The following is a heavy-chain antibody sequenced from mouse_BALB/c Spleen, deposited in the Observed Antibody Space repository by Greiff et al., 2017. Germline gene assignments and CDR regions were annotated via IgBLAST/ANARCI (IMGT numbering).Heavy chain of an antibody. D-gene: IGHD1-1*01. CDR3: ARGNLLLRYYAMDY. CDR2: IDPANGNT. Sequence: VQLQQSGAELVKPGASVKLSCTASGFNIKDTYMHWVKQRPEQGLEWIGRIDPANGNTKYDPKFQGKATITADTSSNTAYLQLSSLTSEDTAVYYCARGNLLLRYYAMDYWGQGTSVTVSS. J-gene: IGHJ4*01. V-gene: IGHV14-3*02. CDR1: GFNIKDTY.